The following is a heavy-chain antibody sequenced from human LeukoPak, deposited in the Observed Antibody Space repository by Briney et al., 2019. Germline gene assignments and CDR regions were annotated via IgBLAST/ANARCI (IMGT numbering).Heavy chain of an antibody. D-gene: IGHD2-15*01. J-gene: IGHJ5*02. Sequence: SETLSLTCTVSGGSISSYYWSWIRQPPGKGLEWIGYIYYSGSTNYNPPLKSRVTISVDTSKNQFSLKLSSVTAADTAVYYCARLNGCSGGSCYLGWFDPWGQGTLVTVSS. CDR3: ARLNGCSGGSCYLGWFDP. CDR1: GGSISSYY. CDR2: IYYSGST. V-gene: IGHV4-59*08.